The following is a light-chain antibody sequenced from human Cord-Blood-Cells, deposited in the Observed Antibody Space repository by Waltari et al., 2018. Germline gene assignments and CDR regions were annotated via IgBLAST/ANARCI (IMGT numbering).Light chain of an antibody. CDR2: EVS. CDR3: SSYAGSNNWV. Sequence: QSALTQPPSASGSPGQSVTISCTGTRSHVGGYNSVSWYQQHPGKAPKLMIYEVSKRPSGVPDRFSGSKSGNTASLTVSGLQAEDEADYYCSSYAGSNNWVFGGGTKLTVL. CDR1: RSHVGGYNS. J-gene: IGLJ3*02. V-gene: IGLV2-8*01.